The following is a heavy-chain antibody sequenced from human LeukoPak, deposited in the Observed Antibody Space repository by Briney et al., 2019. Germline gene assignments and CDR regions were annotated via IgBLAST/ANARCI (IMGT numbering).Heavy chain of an antibody. J-gene: IGHJ5*02. Sequence: ASVKVSCKASGYTFTGYYMHWVRQAPGQGLEWMGWINPNSGGTNYAQKFQGRVTMTRDTSISTAYMELSRLRSDDTAVYYCARVYGGYDWFDPWGQGTLVTVSS. CDR2: INPNSGGT. CDR3: ARVYGGYDWFDP. V-gene: IGHV1-2*02. D-gene: IGHD4-17*01. CDR1: GYTFTGYY.